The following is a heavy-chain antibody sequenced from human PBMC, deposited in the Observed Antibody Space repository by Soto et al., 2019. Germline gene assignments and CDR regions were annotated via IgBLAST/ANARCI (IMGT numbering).Heavy chain of an antibody. CDR3: ARAPFEYRSSKMYDFDY. J-gene: IGHJ4*02. CDR2: IIPIFGTA. D-gene: IGHD6-6*01. CDR1: GGTFSSYA. Sequence: GASVKVSCKASGGTFSSYAISWVRQAPGQGLEWMGGIIPIFGTANYAQKFQGRVTITADESTSTAYMELSSLRSEDTAVYYCARAPFEYRSSKMYDFDYWGQGTLVTVSS. V-gene: IGHV1-69*13.